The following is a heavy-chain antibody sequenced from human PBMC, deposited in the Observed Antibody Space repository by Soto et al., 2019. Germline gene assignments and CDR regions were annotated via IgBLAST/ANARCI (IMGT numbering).Heavy chain of an antibody. J-gene: IGHJ4*02. D-gene: IGHD2-15*01. CDR2: IFPGDSNT. CDR3: ASKPAGYFDY. CDR1: GYTFTNNW. Sequence: GESLKISCKVSGYTFTNNWIGWVRHTPGKGLEWMGIIFPGDSNTRCSPSFQGQVTISVDKSISTAYLQWNTLKASDTALYYCASKPAGYFDYWGQGTQVTVSS. V-gene: IGHV5-51*01.